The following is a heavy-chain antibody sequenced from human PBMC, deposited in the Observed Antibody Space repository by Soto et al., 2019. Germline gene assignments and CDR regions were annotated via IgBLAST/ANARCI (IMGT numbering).Heavy chain of an antibody. CDR3: ARARMVRAGMDV. Sequence: QVQLVESGGGVVQPGRSLRLSCAASGFTFSSYGMHWVRQAPGKGLEWVAVIWYDGSNKNYADSVKGRFTISRDNSKNTLYLQMNSLRAEDTAVYYCARARMVRAGMDVWGQGTTVTVSS. J-gene: IGHJ6*02. CDR2: IWYDGSNK. V-gene: IGHV3-33*01. D-gene: IGHD3-10*01. CDR1: GFTFSSYG.